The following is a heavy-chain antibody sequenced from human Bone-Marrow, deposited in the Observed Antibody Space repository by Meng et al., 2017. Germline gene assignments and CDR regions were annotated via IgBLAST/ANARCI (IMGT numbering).Heavy chain of an antibody. D-gene: IGHD3-10*01. V-gene: IGHV3-23*01. CDR3: AKDRKVRGSDY. J-gene: IGHJ4*02. CDR2: ISGSGGST. Sequence: GESLKISCAASGFTFSSYAMSWVRQAPGKGLEWVSAISGSGGSTYYADSVKGRFTISRDNSKNTLYLQMNSLRAEDTAVYYCAKDRKVRGSDYWGQGTLVTVSS. CDR1: GFTFSSYA.